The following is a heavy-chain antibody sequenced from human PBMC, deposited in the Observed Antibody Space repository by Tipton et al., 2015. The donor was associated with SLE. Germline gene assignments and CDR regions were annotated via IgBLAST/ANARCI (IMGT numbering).Heavy chain of an antibody. Sequence: SLRLSCVASGFTFTTYWMSWVRQAPGKGLEWVAKINQHGSVESYVDSGKGRFSIPRDNARNSLYLQTNSLRAEDTAVYYCARDGLAVAWDYWGQGTLVTVSS. CDR1: GFTFTTYW. J-gene: IGHJ4*02. CDR2: INQHGSVE. CDR3: ARDGLAVAWDY. D-gene: IGHD6-19*01. V-gene: IGHV3-7*01.